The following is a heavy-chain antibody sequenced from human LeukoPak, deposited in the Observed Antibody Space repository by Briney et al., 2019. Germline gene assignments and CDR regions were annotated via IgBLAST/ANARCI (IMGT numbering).Heavy chain of an antibody. D-gene: IGHD3-10*01. CDR2: INHSGST. J-gene: IGHJ3*02. Sequence: PGGSLRLSCAASGFTFSNHAMSWIRQPPGKGLEWIGEINHSGSTNYNPSLKSRVTISVDTSKNQFSLKLSSVTAADTAVYYCARDGSTPGAFDIWGQGTMVTVSS. V-gene: IGHV4-34*01. CDR3: ARDGSTPGAFDI. CDR1: GFTFSNHA.